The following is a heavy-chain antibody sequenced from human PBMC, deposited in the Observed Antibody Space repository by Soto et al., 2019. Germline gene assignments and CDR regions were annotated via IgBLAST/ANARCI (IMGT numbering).Heavy chain of an antibody. CDR3: ATVLAINTYNWTFAGP. V-gene: IGHV1-24*01. CDR1: GYTLTELS. J-gene: IGHJ5*02. Sequence: ASVKVSCKVSGYTLTELSMHWVRQAPGKGLEWMGGFDPEDGETIYAQKFQGRVTMTEDTSTDTAYMELISLRSEDPAVYYCATVLAINTYNWTFAGPWRQGTLVTVSS. D-gene: IGHD1-20*01. CDR2: FDPEDGET.